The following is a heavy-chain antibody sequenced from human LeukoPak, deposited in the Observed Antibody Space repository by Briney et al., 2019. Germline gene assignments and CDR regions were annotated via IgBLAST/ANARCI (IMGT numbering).Heavy chain of an antibody. CDR3: AAKRITAAALDY. CDR2: ISAYNGDT. J-gene: IGHJ4*02. Sequence: ASVKVSCKASGDTFSTYAINWVRQAPGQGLEWMGWISAYNGDTNYEQNLQGRVTMTTDTSTSTAYMELRSLRSDDTAVYYCAAKRITAAALDYWGQGTLVTVSS. D-gene: IGHD6-13*01. V-gene: IGHV1-18*01. CDR1: GDTFSTYA.